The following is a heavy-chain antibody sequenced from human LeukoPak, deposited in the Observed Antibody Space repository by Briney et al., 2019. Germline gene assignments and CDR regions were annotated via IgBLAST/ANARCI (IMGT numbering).Heavy chain of an antibody. D-gene: IGHD2-15*01. CDR3: AKLGIVVVVAATTWFDP. Sequence: GSLRLSCAASGFTFSSYAMSWVRQAPGKGLEWVSAISGSGGSTYHADSVKGRFTISRDNSKNTLYLQMNSLRAEDTAVYYCAKLGIVVVVAATTWFDPWGQGTLVTVSS. CDR1: GFTFSSYA. J-gene: IGHJ5*02. V-gene: IGHV3-23*01. CDR2: ISGSGGST.